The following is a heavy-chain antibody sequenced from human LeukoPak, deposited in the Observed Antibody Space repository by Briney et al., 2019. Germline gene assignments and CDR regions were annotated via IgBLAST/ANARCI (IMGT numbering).Heavy chain of an antibody. J-gene: IGHJ3*02. CDR1: GFTFSRYS. D-gene: IGHD1-26*01. V-gene: IGHV3-21*01. Sequence: GGSLRLSCVASGFTFSRYSMNWVRQAPGKGLEWVSSISSSSSYIYYADSVKGRFTISRDNAKNSLYLQMNSLRAEDTAVYYCARGELLSAFDIWGQGTMVTVSS. CDR3: ARGELLSAFDI. CDR2: ISSSSSYI.